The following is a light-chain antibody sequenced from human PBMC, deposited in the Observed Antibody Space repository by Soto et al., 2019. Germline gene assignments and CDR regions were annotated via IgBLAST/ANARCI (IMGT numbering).Light chain of an antibody. CDR2: DAS. CDR1: QGVSSN. CDR3: QQYGSSLT. J-gene: IGKJ5*01. V-gene: IGKV3-20*01. Sequence: EIVMTQSPATLSVSPGERATLSCRASQGVSSNLAWYQQKPGQAPRLLIYDASNRATGIPARFSGSGSGTDFTLTISRLEPEDFAVYYCQQYGSSLTFGQGTRLQIK.